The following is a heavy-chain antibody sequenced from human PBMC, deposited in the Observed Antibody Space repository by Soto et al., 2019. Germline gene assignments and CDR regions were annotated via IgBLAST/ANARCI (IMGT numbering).Heavy chain of an antibody. V-gene: IGHV4-30-2*01. J-gene: IGHJ4*02. Sequence: PSETLSLTCAVSGGSISSGGYSWSWIRQPPGKGLEWIGYIYHSGSTYYNPPLKSRVTISVDRSKNQFSLKPSSVTAADTAVYYCARGPYGDSSASFDYWGQGTLVTVSS. CDR1: GGSISSGGYS. CDR2: IYHSGST. D-gene: IGHD4-17*01. CDR3: ARGPYGDSSASFDY.